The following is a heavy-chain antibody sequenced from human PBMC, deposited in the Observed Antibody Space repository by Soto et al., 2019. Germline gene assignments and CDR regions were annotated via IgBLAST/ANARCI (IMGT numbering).Heavy chain of an antibody. CDR3: ARASASSKLRGVVIN. CDR1: GASIITDNW. D-gene: IGHD3-10*01. J-gene: IGHJ4*02. Sequence: QVQLQESGPGLVKPSGTLSLTCALSGASIITDNWWSWVRQPPGKEMDWIGEIYHSWNTNLNTSVKSRVTISVETAKNQFSLTVSSVTAADTAIYYCARASASSKLRGVVINWGQGTLFTVSS. V-gene: IGHV4-4*02. CDR2: IYHSWNT.